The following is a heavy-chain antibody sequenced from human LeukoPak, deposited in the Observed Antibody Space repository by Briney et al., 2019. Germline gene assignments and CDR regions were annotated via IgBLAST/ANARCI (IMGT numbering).Heavy chain of an antibody. J-gene: IGHJ6*04. CDR1: GFTFSSYE. CDR3: AELGITMIGGV. V-gene: IGHV3-48*03. CDR2: ISSSGSTI. Sequence: GGSLRLSCAASGFTFSSYEMNWVRQAPGKGLEWFSYISSSGSTIYYADSVKGLSTISRDNAKNSLYLQMNSLRAEDTAVYYCAELGITMIGGVWGKGTTVTISS. D-gene: IGHD3-10*02.